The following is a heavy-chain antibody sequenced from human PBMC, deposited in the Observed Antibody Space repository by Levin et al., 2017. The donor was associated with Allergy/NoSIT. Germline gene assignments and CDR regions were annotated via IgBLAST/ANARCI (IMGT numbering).Heavy chain of an antibody. CDR1: GFTFSSYT. J-gene: IGHJ4*02. Sequence: GGSLRLSCAASGFTFSSYTMHWVRQAPGKGLEWVAVISYDGSNKYYADSVKGRFTFSRDNSKNTLYLEMNSLRPEDTSVYFCATGRSRTTVATSPDYWGQGTLVTVSS. CDR2: ISYDGSNK. D-gene: IGHD4-17*01. CDR3: ATGRSRTTVATSPDY. V-gene: IGHV3-30-3*01.